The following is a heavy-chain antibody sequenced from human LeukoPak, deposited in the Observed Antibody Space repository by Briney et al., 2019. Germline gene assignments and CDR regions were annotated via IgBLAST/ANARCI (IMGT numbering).Heavy chain of an antibody. CDR2: ISGSGGST. CDR3: ANYNSSGSHDY. V-gene: IGHV3-23*01. Sequence: GGSLRLSCAASGFTFSSYAMSWVRQAPGKGLEWVSAISGSGGSTYYADSVKGRFTISRDNSKNTLYLQMDRLRAEDTAIYYCANYNSSGSHDYWGQGTLVIVSS. D-gene: IGHD6-19*01. J-gene: IGHJ4*02. CDR1: GFTFSSYA.